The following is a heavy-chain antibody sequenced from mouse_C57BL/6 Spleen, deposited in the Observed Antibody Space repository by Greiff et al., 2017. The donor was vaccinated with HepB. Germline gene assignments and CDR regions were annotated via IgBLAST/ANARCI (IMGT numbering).Heavy chain of an antibody. CDR2: IYPSDSET. J-gene: IGHJ4*01. CDR1: GYTFTSYW. D-gene: IGHD1-1*01. V-gene: IGHV1-61*01. CDR3: ARNDYGSSYDAMDY. Sequence: QVQLQQPGAELVRPGSSVKLSCKASGYTFTSYWMDWVKQRPGQGLEWIGNIYPSDSETHYNQKFKDKATLTVDKSSSTAYMQLSSLTSEDSAVYYCARNDYGSSYDAMDYWGQGTSVTVSS.